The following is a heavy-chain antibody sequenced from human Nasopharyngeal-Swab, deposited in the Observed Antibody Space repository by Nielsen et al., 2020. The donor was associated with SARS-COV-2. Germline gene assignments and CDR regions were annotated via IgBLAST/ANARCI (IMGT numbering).Heavy chain of an antibody. CDR1: GGSISSYY. CDR3: AREVTIFGVVIPRNWFDP. D-gene: IGHD3-3*01. V-gene: IGHV4-4*07. CDR2: IYTSGGT. Sequence: SETLSLTCTVSGGSISSYYWSWIRQPAGKGLEWIGRIYTSGGTNYNPSLKSRVTMSVDTSKNQFSLKLSSVTAAATAVYYCAREVTIFGVVIPRNWFDPWGQGTLVTVSS. J-gene: IGHJ5*02.